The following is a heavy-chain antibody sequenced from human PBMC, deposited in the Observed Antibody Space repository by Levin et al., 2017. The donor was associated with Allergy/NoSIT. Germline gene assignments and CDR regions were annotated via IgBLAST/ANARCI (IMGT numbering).Heavy chain of an antibody. CDR2: INPSDTST. D-gene: IGHD3-10*01. Sequence: AASVKVSCKASGYTFSNYYVHFVRQAPGQGLEWMGIINPSDTSTAYAQKFQGRITMTGDTSTSTVNIELRSLRSEDTAVYYCARGAESRSYSYYYGMDVWGQGTTVAVSS. CDR1: GYTFSNYY. V-gene: IGHV1-46*01. J-gene: IGHJ6*02. CDR3: ARGAESRSYSYYYGMDV.